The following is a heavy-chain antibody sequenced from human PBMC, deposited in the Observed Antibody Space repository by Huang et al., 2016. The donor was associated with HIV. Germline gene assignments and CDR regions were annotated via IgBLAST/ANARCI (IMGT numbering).Heavy chain of an antibody. D-gene: IGHD2-21*02. CDR1: GGSFNGHF. J-gene: IGHJ4*02. V-gene: IGHV4-34*01. CDR2: IHHPGTT. Sequence: QVRLHQWGTGVLKPSETLSLKCAVYGGSFNGHFWTWIRQSPGKGLEWIGKIHHPGTTSSNPSLKSRVTMSRDTSKSQFYLNLTSVTATDTATYYCARPRMTEGNSDSTWSYFDSWGQGTPVIVSS. CDR3: ARPRMTEGNSDSTWSYFDS.